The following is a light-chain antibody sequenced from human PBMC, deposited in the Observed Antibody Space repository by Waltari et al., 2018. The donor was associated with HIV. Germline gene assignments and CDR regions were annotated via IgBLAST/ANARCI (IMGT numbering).Light chain of an antibody. CDR2: EVS. J-gene: IGLJ2*01. CDR3: CSYASSTTLDV. V-gene: IGLV2-14*01. Sequence: QSALTQPASVSGSPGQSIPISCTGTSSDVGGYNYVSWYQQHPGKAPKLLIYEVSNRPSGISNRFSGSKSGNTASLTISGLQAEDEADYYCCSYASSTTLDVFGGGTKLTVL. CDR1: SSDVGGYNY.